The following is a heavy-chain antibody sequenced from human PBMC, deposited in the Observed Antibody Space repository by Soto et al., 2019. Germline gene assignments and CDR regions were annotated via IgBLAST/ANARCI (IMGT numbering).Heavy chain of an antibody. D-gene: IGHD6-13*01. J-gene: IGHJ4*02. CDR1: GFTFGGYG. V-gene: IGHV3-49*04. CDR3: HTYSAAADMADFDY. CDR2: IRGKAYGGTT. Sequence: PGGSLRLSCTGSGFTFGGYGLSWVRRSPGKGLEWVGAIRGKAYGGTTEYAASVRGRFIISRDDSKSTAYLQMNNVRTKDTAVYFRHTYSAAADMADFDYWGQGTLVTVSS.